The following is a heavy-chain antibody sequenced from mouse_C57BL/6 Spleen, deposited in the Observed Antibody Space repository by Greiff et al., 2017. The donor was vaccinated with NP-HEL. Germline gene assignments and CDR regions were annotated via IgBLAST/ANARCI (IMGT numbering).Heavy chain of an antibody. CDR2: ISYSGST. Sequence: DVQLQESGPGMVKPSQSLSLTCTVTGYSITSGYDWHWIRHFPGNKLEWMGYISYSGSTNYNPSLKSRISITHDTSKNHFFLKLNSVTTEDTATYYCARAGPYSMDYWGQGTSVTVSS. D-gene: IGHD2-10*01. J-gene: IGHJ4*01. CDR3: ARAGPYSMDY. V-gene: IGHV3-1*01. CDR1: GYSITSGYD.